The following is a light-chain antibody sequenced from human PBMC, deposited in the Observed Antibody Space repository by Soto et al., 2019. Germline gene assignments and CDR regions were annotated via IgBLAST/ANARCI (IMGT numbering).Light chain of an antibody. V-gene: IGLV1-40*01. CDR3: QSYDSSLSGLV. CDR1: STNIGGGYD. CDR2: GNS. J-gene: IGLJ2*01. Sequence: QSVLTQPPSVSGSPGQRVTISCTGTSTNIGGGYDVSWYQQLPGTAPKLLIYGNSNRPSGVPDRFSGSKSGTSASLAITGLQAEDEADYYCQSYDSSLSGLVFGGGTKLTVL.